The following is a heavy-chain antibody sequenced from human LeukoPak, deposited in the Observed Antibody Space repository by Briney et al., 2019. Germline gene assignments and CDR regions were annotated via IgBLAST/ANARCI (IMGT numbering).Heavy chain of an antibody. D-gene: IGHD3-10*01. CDR1: GGSFSGYY. V-gene: IGHV4-34*01. J-gene: IGHJ6*03. CDR2: INHSGST. CDR3: ARHTMVRGVNPTLYYYYYMDV. Sequence: PSETLSLTCAVYGGSFSGYYWSWIRQPPGKGLEWIGEINHSGSTNYNPSLKSRVTISVDTSKNQFSLKLSSVTAADTAVYYCARHTMVRGVNPTLYYYYYMDVWGKGTTVTISS.